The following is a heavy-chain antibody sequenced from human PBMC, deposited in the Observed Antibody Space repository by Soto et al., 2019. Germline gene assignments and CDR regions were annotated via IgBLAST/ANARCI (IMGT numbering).Heavy chain of an antibody. CDR2: ISWNSGSI. Sequence: SLRLSCAASGFTFDDYAMHWVRQAPGKGLEWVSGISWNSGSIGYADSVKGRFTISRDNAKNSLYLQMNSLRAEDTALYYCAKGSVGATEFGLPDYWGQGTLVTVSS. J-gene: IGHJ4*02. D-gene: IGHD1-26*01. CDR3: AKGSVGATEFGLPDY. CDR1: GFTFDDYA. V-gene: IGHV3-9*01.